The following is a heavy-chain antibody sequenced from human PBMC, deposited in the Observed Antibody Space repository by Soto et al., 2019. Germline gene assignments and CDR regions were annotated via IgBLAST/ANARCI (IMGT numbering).Heavy chain of an antibody. CDR2: IEKHGSEQ. CDR1: GFTFSNYW. V-gene: IGHV3-7*03. Sequence: GGSLRLSCAASGFTFSNYWVGWVRQAPGKGLEWVGNIEKHGSEQYYVDSVRGRFTISRDNAKNSLYLQMDSLRAEDSAVYYCVRDVSRFSDYWGQGTVVTVSS. D-gene: IGHD3-3*01. CDR3: VRDVSRFSDY. J-gene: IGHJ4*02.